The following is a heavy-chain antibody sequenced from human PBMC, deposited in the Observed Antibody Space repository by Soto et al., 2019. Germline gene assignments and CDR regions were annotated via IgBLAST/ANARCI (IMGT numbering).Heavy chain of an antibody. CDR2: IYYNGST. V-gene: IGHV4-59*01. CDR3: ARSVEMATIYFDY. J-gene: IGHJ4*02. CDR1: GGSISSYY. Sequence: SETLSLTCNVSGGSISSYYWSWIRQPPGKKQEWIKYIYYNGSTNYNPSLKSQVTISVDKSKNQFSLKLSSVTAADTAVYYCARSVEMATIYFDYWGQGTLVTVSS. D-gene: IGHD5-12*01.